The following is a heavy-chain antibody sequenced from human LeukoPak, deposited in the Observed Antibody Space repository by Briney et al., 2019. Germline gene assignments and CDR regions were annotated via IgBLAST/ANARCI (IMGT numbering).Heavy chain of an antibody. J-gene: IGHJ4*02. Sequence: SETLSLTCTVSAGSISSDSYYWGWIRQPPGKGLEWIGTIYYSGNTYYNPSLKSRLTISVDTSKNQFSLKLRSVTAADTALYYCASTSPKYYYESSGYSSLFDYWGQGTLVTVSS. CDR1: AGSISSDSYY. V-gene: IGHV4-39*07. CDR2: IYYSGNT. D-gene: IGHD3-22*01. CDR3: ASTSPKYYYESSGYSSLFDY.